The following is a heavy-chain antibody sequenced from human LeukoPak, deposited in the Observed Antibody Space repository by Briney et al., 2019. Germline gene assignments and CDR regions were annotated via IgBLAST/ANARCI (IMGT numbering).Heavy chain of an antibody. CDR2: ISGSGGST. J-gene: IGHJ4*02. CDR1: GFTFSSYA. CDR3: AKDSVLRFLEWLPDSADY. D-gene: IGHD3-3*01. Sequence: PGRPLRLSCAASGFTFSSYAMSWVRQAPGKGLEWVSAISGSGGSTYYADSVKGRFTISRDNSKNTLYLQMNSLRAEDTAVYYCAKDSVLRFLEWLPDSADYWGQGTLVTVSS. V-gene: IGHV3-23*01.